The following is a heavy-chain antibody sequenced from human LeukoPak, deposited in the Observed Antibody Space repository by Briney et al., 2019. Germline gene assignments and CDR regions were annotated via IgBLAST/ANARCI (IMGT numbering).Heavy chain of an antibody. J-gene: IGHJ4*02. Sequence: SETLSLTCAVYGESFSGYYWTWIRQPPGKGLEWIADINHSGSTNYNPSLKSRVTISADTSKNQFSLKMNSVTAADTAVYYCARARETVAIDYWGQGTLVTVSS. CDR3: ARARETVAIDY. CDR1: GESFSGYY. V-gene: IGHV4-34*01. CDR2: INHSGST. D-gene: IGHD5-12*01.